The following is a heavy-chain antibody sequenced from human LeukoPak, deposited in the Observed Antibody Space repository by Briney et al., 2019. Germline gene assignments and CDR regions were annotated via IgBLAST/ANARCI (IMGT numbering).Heavy chain of an antibody. CDR2: TSAYNGNT. CDR3: ARGLSSWYPLFDY. CDR1: GYTFTRYG. Sequence: ASVKVSCKASGYTFTRYGISWVRQPPGQGREWMGWTSAYNGNTNYAQKLQGRVTMTTDTSTSTAYMGLRSLRSDDTAVYYCARGLSSWYPLFDYWGQGTLVTVSS. J-gene: IGHJ4*02. D-gene: IGHD6-13*01. V-gene: IGHV1-18*01.